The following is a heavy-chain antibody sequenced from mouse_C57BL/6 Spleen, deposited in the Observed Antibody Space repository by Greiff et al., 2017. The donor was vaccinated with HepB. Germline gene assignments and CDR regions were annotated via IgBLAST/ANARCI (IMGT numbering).Heavy chain of an antibody. D-gene: IGHD4-1*01. J-gene: IGHJ4*01. CDR1: GFSLTSYG. V-gene: IGHV2-6*03. Sequence: QVQLKESGPGLVAPSQSLSITCTVSGFSLTSYGVHWVRQPPGKGLEWLVVIWSDGSPTYNSALKSRLSISKDNSKSQVFLKMSSLQTDDTAMYYCARPAHWDNYAMDYWGQGTSVTVSS. CDR2: IWSDGSP. CDR3: ARPAHWDNYAMDY.